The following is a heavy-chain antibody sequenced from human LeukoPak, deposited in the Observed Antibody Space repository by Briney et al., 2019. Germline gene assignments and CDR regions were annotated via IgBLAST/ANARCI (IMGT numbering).Heavy chain of an antibody. CDR2: INPNSGGT. D-gene: IGHD3-3*01. J-gene: IGHJ4*02. CDR1: GYTFTGYY. Sequence: GASVKVSCKASGYTFTGYYMHWVRQAPGQGLEWMGWINPNSGGTNYAQKFQGRVTMTRDTSISTAYMELSRLRSDDTAVYYCARDPLSTIFGPPVDYWGQGTLVTVSS. V-gene: IGHV1-2*02. CDR3: ARDPLSTIFGPPVDY.